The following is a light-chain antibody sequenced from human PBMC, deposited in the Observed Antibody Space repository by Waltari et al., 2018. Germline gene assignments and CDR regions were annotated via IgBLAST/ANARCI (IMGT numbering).Light chain of an antibody. CDR2: HDS. J-gene: IGKJ4*01. Sequence: DIQLTKSPRALPAAIGDRVDLTCQASHDIGNFLNWLQHKPGQAPRVLIYHDSDLEAGVPSRFSGSRSGTEFTLTISSLETEDVATYSCQHYDTFPLTLGGGTKVEI. CDR1: HDIGNF. CDR3: QHYDTFPLT. V-gene: IGKV1-33*01.